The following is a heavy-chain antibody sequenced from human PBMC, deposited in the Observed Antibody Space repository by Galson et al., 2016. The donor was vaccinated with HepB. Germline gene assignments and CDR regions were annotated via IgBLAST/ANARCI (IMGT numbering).Heavy chain of an antibody. D-gene: IGHD6-13*01. Sequence: SVKVSCKASGYTFTSYGISWVRQAPGQGLEWMGWISAYTGYTNYAQELQGRFTMTTDTSTSTAYMELRSLRSDDAAVYYCATSTSSWINWFAPWGQGTLVTVSS. CDR1: GYTFTSYG. J-gene: IGHJ5*02. CDR3: ATSTSSWINWFAP. V-gene: IGHV1-18*01. CDR2: ISAYTGYT.